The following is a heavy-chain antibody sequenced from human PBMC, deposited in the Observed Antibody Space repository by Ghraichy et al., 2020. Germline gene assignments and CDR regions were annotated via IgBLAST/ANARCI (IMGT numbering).Heavy chain of an antibody. J-gene: IGHJ4*02. CDR1: GFTFSSYG. CDR3: ARDGFSSGWTDY. D-gene: IGHD6-19*01. V-gene: IGHV3-33*01. CDR2: IWYDGSNK. Sequence: GGSLRLSCAASGFTFSSYGMHWVRQAPGKGLEWVAVIWYDGSNKYYADSVKGRFTISRDNSKNTLYLQMNSLRAEDTAVYYCARDGFSSGWTDYWGQGTLVTVSS.